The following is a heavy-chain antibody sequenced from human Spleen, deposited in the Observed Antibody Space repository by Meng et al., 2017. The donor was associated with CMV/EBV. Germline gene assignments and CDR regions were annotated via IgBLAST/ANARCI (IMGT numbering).Heavy chain of an antibody. CDR2: IYYSGST. Sequence: SETLSLTCTVSGGSVSSGSYYWSWIRQPPGKGLEWIGYIYYSGSTNYNPSLKSRVTISVDTSKNQFSLKLSSVTAADTAVYYCARGRKWDQPPGYWGQGTLVTVS. V-gene: IGHV4-61*01. CDR3: ARGRKWDQPPGY. CDR1: GGSVSSGSYY. J-gene: IGHJ4*02. D-gene: IGHD1-26*01.